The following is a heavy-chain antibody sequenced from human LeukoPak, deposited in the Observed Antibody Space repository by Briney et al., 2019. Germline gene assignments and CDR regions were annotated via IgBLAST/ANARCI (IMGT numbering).Heavy chain of an antibody. V-gene: IGHV6-1*01. CDR1: GDSFSSNSAA. D-gene: IGHD6-19*01. CDR3: ARAPHAVAGTVYFDY. CDR2: TFYRSRWYN. Sequence: SQTLSLTCAISGDSFSSNSAAWNWIRQSPSRGLEWLGRTFYRSRWYNDYATSVRSQINITPDTSTNQFSLQLNSVTPEDTAVYYCARAPHAVAGTVYFDYWDQGTLVTVSS. J-gene: IGHJ4*02.